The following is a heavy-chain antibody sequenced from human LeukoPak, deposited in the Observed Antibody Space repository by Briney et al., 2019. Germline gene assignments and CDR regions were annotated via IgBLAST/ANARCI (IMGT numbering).Heavy chain of an antibody. Sequence: SVKVSCKASGGILSTNAISWVRQAPGPGLEWMGGIITRFNTANYAQKFQGRVTITADISTSTTYMELSSLRFEDTAVYYYARHGSGSYYTPPLDFWGQGTLVTVSS. CDR1: GGILSTNA. CDR2: IITRFNTA. V-gene: IGHV1-69*06. D-gene: IGHD3-10*01. J-gene: IGHJ4*02. CDR3: ARHGSGSYYTPPLDF.